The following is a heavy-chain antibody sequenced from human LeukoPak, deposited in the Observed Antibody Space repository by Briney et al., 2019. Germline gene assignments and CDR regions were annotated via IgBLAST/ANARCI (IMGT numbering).Heavy chain of an antibody. J-gene: IGHJ3*02. CDR1: GFTLSAYW. CDR3: ARGGFMHALDI. CDR2: INNDGSDT. D-gene: IGHD3-16*01. V-gene: IGHV3-74*01. Sequence: GGSLRLSCAASGFTLSAYWMYWVRHAPGKRPVWDAFINNDGSDTNYADSVKGRFTISRDNAENTLYLQMNSLRVEDTAVYYCARGGFMHALDIWGQGIKVTVSS.